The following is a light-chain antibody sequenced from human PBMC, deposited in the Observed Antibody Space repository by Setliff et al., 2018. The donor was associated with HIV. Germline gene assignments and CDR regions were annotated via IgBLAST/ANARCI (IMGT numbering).Light chain of an antibody. CDR3: TSYTGTSTLHV. Sequence: SALTQPASVSGSPGQSITISCTGTSSDLGIYNFVSWYQQHPGKAPKLMIYDVTNRPSGVSNRFSGSKSGITASLTISGLRAEDEADYYCTSYTGTSTLHVFGTGTKVTVL. J-gene: IGLJ1*01. CDR1: SSDLGIYNF. CDR2: DVT. V-gene: IGLV2-14*03.